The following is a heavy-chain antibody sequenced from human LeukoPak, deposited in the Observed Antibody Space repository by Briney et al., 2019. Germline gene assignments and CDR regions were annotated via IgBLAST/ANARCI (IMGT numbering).Heavy chain of an antibody. Sequence: HPGGSLRLSCAASGFTFSSYGMHWVRQSPGKGLEYVSAISSNGGSTYYANSVKGRFTISRDNSKNTLYLQMGSLRAEDMAVYYCARDEIGGGSGWYVYWGPGSLVTVSS. J-gene: IGHJ4*02. CDR2: ISSNGGST. D-gene: IGHD6-19*01. CDR1: GFTFSSYG. CDR3: ARDEIGGGSGWYVY. V-gene: IGHV3-64*01.